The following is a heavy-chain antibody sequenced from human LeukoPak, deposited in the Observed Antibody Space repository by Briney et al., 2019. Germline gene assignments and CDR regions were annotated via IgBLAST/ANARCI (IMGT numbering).Heavy chain of an antibody. CDR3: ARAMVGSPYDILTGYSHYYYGMDV. CDR2: IYYSGST. J-gene: IGHJ6*02. Sequence: PSETLSLTCTVPGGSISSYYWSWIRQPPGKGLEWIGYIYYSGSTNYNPSLKSRVTISVDTSKNQFSLKLSSVTAADTAVYYCARAMVGSPYDILTGYSHYYYGMDVWGQGTTVTVSS. D-gene: IGHD3-9*01. V-gene: IGHV4-59*08. CDR1: GGSISSYY.